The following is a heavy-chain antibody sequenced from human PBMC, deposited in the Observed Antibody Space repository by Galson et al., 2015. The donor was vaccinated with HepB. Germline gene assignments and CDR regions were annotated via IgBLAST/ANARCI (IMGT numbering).Heavy chain of an antibody. CDR3: ARAQGGVSMIAVVVTSAYYHMDV. V-gene: IGHV4-34*01. J-gene: IGHJ6*03. CDR2: INYSGAT. Sequence: LRLSCAASGFTFSSYAMSWVRQSPGKGLEWIGEINYSGATKYNPSLQSRVTMSVDTSKNQFSLKLSSVTAADTALYFCARAQGGVSMIAVVVTSAYYHMDVWSKGATVTVSS. CDR1: GFTFSSYA. D-gene: IGHD3-22*01.